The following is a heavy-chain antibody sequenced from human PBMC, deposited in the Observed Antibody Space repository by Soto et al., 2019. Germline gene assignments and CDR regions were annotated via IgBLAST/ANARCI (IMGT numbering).Heavy chain of an antibody. Sequence: ASVKVSCKASGYTFTSYAMHWVRQAPGQRLEWMGWINAGNGNTKYSQKFQGRVTITRDTSASTAYMELSSLRSEDTAVYYCARDYYGSGTNKVFAFDIWGQGTMVTVSS. V-gene: IGHV1-3*01. CDR3: ARDYYGSGTNKVFAFDI. J-gene: IGHJ3*02. CDR1: GYTFTSYA. D-gene: IGHD3-10*01. CDR2: INAGNGNT.